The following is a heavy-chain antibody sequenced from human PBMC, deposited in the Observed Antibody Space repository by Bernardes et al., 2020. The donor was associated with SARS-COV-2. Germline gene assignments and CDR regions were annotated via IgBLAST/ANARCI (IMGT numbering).Heavy chain of an antibody. D-gene: IGHD3-3*01. V-gene: IGHV3-21*01. CDR2: ISSRSSYT. J-gene: IGHJ5*02. Sequence: GGSLRLSCAASGFTFSSYSMNWVRQAPGKGLEWVSSISSRSSYTNYADSVNGRFTISRDNAKNSLYLQMNSLRAEDTAVYYCARDWRIRYDFWSGYSVELFDPWGQGTLVTVSS. CDR3: ARDWRIRYDFWSGYSVELFDP. CDR1: GFTFSSYS.